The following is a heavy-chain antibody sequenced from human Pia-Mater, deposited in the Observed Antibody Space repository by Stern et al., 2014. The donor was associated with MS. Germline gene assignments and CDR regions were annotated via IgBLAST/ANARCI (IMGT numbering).Heavy chain of an antibody. Sequence: QVQLVQSGAEVKKPGSSVKVSCKASGDTFSTFSIAWVRQAPGQGLEWMGGIIVLFGTAKYAQKFQGRVTFTADVSTSTVYMEMRSLRSGDTAVYYCTRHQEGIADHWGQGTLVTVSS. CDR3: TRHQEGIADH. CDR2: IIVLFGTA. D-gene: IGHD2-21*01. J-gene: IGHJ5*02. V-gene: IGHV1-69*01. CDR1: GDTFSTFS.